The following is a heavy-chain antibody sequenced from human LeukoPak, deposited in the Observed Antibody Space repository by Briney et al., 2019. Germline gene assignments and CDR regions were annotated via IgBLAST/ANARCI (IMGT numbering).Heavy chain of an antibody. J-gene: IGHJ5*02. V-gene: IGHV4-34*01. D-gene: IGHD3-22*01. CDR2: INHSGST. Sequence: SETLPLTCAVYGGSFSGYYWSWIRQPPGKGLEWIGEINHSGSTNYNPSLKSRVTISVDTSKNQFSLKLSSVTAADTAVYYCARRSGTTYYYDSSGYYLYNWFDPWGQGTLVTVSS. CDR3: ARRSGTTYYYDSSGYYLYNWFDP. CDR1: GGSFSGYY.